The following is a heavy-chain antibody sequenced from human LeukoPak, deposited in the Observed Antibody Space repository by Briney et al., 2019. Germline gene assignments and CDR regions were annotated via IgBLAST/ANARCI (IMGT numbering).Heavy chain of an antibody. J-gene: IGHJ1*01. Sequence: GRSLRLSCAASGFTFDDYAMHWVRQAPGKGLEWVSGISWNSGSIGYADSMKGRFTISRDNAKNSLYLQMNSLRAEDTAVYYCAKDLYYYDSSGSFQHWGQGTLVTVSS. CDR1: GFTFDDYA. CDR2: ISWNSGSI. CDR3: AKDLYYYDSSGSFQH. D-gene: IGHD3-22*01. V-gene: IGHV3-9*01.